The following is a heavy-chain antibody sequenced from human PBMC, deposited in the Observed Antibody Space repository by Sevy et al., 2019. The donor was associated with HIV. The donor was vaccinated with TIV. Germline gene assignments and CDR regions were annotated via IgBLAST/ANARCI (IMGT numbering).Heavy chain of an antibody. CDR1: GFTFSSNW. Sequence: GGSLRLSCATSGFTFSSNWMTWVRQAPGKGLEWVANVKQDMSEKYYADSVKGRFTISRDNAKNSLYLEMNSLRAEDTAVYYCARAQQITMLVVIGGLYFDFWGQGTLVTVPS. V-gene: IGHV3-7*01. J-gene: IGHJ4*02. CDR3: ARAQQITMLVVIGGLYFDF. D-gene: IGHD3-22*01. CDR2: VKQDMSEK.